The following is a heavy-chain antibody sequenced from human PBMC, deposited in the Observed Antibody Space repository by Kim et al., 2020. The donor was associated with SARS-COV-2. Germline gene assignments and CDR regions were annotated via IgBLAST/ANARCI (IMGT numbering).Heavy chain of an antibody. J-gene: IGHJ4*02. CDR1: GFTFSSYG. CDR3: AKGRDGYPIDY. D-gene: IGHD5-12*01. V-gene: IGHV3-33*06. Sequence: GGSLRLSCAASGFTFSSYGMHWVRQAPGKGLEWVAVIWYDGSYKYYGDSVKGLFTISRDNSKNTLYLQMNSLRAEDTAVYYCAKGRDGYPIDYWGQGTLVTVSS. CDR2: IWYDGSYK.